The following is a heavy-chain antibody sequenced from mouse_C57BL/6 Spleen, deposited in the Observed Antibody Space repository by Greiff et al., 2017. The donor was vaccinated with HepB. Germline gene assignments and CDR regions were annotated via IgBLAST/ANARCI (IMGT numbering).Heavy chain of an antibody. Sequence: QVHVKQPGAELVKPGASVKLSCKASGYTFTSYWMHWVKQRPGRGLEWIGRIDPNSGGTKYNEKFKSKATLTVDKPSSTAYLQLRSLTAEDAAVYESARGDYDGDYWGQGTTLTVSS. CDR3: ARGDYDGDY. CDR1: GYTFTSYW. V-gene: IGHV1-72*01. J-gene: IGHJ2*01. CDR2: IDPNSGGT. D-gene: IGHD2-4*01.